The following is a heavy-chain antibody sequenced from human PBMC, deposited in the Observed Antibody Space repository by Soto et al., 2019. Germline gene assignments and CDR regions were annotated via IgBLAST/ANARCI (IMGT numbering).Heavy chain of an antibody. CDR1: GGSFSSYA. CDR3: ARDRDYTQYYYYGLDV. CDR2: IIPIFGTA. J-gene: IGHJ6*02. V-gene: IGHV1-69*01. D-gene: IGHD2-2*02. Sequence: QVQLVQSGAEVKKPGSSVKVSCKASGGSFSSYAINWVRQAPGQGLEWMGGIIPIFGTANYAQKFQGRVTITADESTSTAYMELSSLRSEDTAVYYYARDRDYTQYYYYGLDVWGQGTTVTVSS.